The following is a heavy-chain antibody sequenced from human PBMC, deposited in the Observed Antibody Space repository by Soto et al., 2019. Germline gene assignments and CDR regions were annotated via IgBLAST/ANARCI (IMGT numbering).Heavy chain of an antibody. CDR3: PSMSIAVAGRSDFDY. Sequence: SETLCVTCAFSVGSISISNWWSWVRQPPGKGLEWIGEIYHSGSTNYNPSLKSRVTISVDKSKNQFSLKLSSVTAADTAVYYCPSMSIAVAGRSDFDYWGQGTMVTVSS. D-gene: IGHD6-19*01. J-gene: IGHJ4*02. CDR2: IYHSGST. CDR1: VGSISISNW. V-gene: IGHV4-4*02.